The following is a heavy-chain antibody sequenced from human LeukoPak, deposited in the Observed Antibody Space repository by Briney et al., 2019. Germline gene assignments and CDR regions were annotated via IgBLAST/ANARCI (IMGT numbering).Heavy chain of an antibody. D-gene: IGHD4-11*01. CDR1: GGSFSGYY. J-gene: IGHJ6*03. CDR2: INHSGST. CDR3: ARGMTTLWRYYYYYMDV. Sequence: PSETLSLTCAVYGGSFSGYYWSWIRQPTGQGLEWIGEINHSGSTNYNPFLKSRVTISVGTSKDQFFLKLSSVTAADTAVYYCARGMTTLWRYYYYYMDVWGKGTTVTVSS. V-gene: IGHV4-34*01.